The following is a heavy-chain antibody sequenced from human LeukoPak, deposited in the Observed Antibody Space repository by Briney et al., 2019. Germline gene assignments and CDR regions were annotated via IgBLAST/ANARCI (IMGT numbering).Heavy chain of an antibody. CDR2: IYYSGST. V-gene: IGHV4-61*01. D-gene: IGHD5-18*01. CDR1: GGAVSSGSYY. CDR3: ARDPYSNYFDY. Sequence: SDTLSLTCTVSGGAVSSGSYYWSWIRQPPGRGLEWIGSIYYSGSTSYNPSLKSRVTISVDTSNNQFSLKLSSVNAADTAVYYCARDPYSNYFDYWGQGTLVTVSS. J-gene: IGHJ4*02.